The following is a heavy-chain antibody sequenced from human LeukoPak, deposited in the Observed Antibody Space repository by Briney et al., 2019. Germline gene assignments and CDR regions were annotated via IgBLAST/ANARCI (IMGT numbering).Heavy chain of an antibody. CDR1: GGTFSSYA. V-gene: IGHV1-69*13. CDR3: ASPWYYYDSSGYLGNWFDP. Sequence: SVKVSCKASGGTFSSYAISWVRQAPGQGLEWMGGIIPIFGTANYAQKFQGRVTITADESTSTAYMELSSLRSEDTAVYYCASPWYYYDSSGYLGNWFDPWGQGTLVTVSS. CDR2: IIPIFGTA. J-gene: IGHJ5*02. D-gene: IGHD3-22*01.